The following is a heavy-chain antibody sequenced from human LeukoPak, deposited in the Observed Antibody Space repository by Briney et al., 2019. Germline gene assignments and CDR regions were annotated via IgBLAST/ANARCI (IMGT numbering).Heavy chain of an antibody. CDR1: GFTFSNYW. V-gene: IGHV3-7*01. Sequence: PGGSLRLSCAASGFTFSNYWISWVRQAPGKGLEWVANIKQDGSEKYYVDSVKGRFTISRDNAKNSLFLQMNSLRAEDTAVYYCARESDYAVGYWGQGTLVTVSS. CDR2: IKQDGSEK. D-gene: IGHD4-17*01. CDR3: ARESDYAVGY. J-gene: IGHJ4*02.